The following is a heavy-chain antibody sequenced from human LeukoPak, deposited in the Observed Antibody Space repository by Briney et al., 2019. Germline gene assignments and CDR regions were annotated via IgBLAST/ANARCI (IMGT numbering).Heavy chain of an antibody. Sequence: GGSLRLSCAASGFTFSSYGMHWVRQAPGKGLEWVAFIRYDGSNKYYADSVKGRFTISRDNSKNTLYLQMNSLRAEDTAVYYYAKDLGYCSSTSCRDFDYWGQGTLVTVSS. V-gene: IGHV3-30*02. CDR1: GFTFSSYG. CDR3: AKDLGYCSSTSCRDFDY. CDR2: IRYDGSNK. D-gene: IGHD2-2*01. J-gene: IGHJ4*02.